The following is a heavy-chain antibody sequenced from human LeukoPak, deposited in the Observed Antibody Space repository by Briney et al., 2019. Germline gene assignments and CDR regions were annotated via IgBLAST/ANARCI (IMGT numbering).Heavy chain of an antibody. CDR2: TYYSSST. J-gene: IGHJ4*02. V-gene: IGHV4-34*01. CDR1: GGSFSGYY. D-gene: IGHD6-19*01. CDR3: ATPGRIAVAGQFDY. Sequence: SETLSLTCAVYGGSFSGYYWSWIRQPPGEGLEGIGYTYYSSSTYYNPSLKSRVTISVDTSKNQFSLMLNSVTAADTAVYYCATPGRIAVAGQFDYWGQGTLVTVSS.